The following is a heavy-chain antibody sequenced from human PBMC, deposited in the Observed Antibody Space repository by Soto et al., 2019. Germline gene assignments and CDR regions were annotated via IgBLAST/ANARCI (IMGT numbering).Heavy chain of an antibody. J-gene: IGHJ4*02. CDR1: GFTFSSYG. V-gene: IGHV3-30*18. CDR2: ISYDGSNK. Sequence: GGSLRLSCAASGFTFSSYGMHWVRQAPGKGLEWVAVISYDGSNKYYADSVKGRFTISRDNSKNTLYLQMNSLRAEDTAVYYCAKDRLGHWGQGTLVTVSS. CDR3: AKDRLGH.